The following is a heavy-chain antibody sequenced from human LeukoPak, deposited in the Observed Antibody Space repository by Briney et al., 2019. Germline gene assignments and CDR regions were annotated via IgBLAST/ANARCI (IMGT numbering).Heavy chain of an antibody. CDR2: IRYDGSNK. Sequence: GGSLRLSCAASGFTFSSYGMHWVRQAPGKGLEWVAFIRYDGSNKYYADSVKGRFTISRDNSKNTLYLQMNSLRAEDTAVYYCARGSVSPQGAFDYWGQGTLVTVSS. CDR3: ARGSVSPQGAFDY. CDR1: GFTFSSYG. J-gene: IGHJ4*02. D-gene: IGHD2-8*01. V-gene: IGHV3-30*02.